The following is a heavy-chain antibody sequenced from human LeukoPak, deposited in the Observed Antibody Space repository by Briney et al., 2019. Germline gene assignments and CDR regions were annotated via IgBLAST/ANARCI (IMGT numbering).Heavy chain of an antibody. D-gene: IGHD7-27*01. CDR3: AREDDSWGPNNLDL. V-gene: IGHV3-48*02. CDR1: AFTFSDYS. Sequence: GGSLRLSCAASAFTFSDYSMNWVRQAPGKRLEWISYIDTSSSTMYYADSVMGRFTISRDNAKESLYLQMNSLRDEDTAVYYCAREDDSWGPNNLDLWGQWTMVTVSS. CDR2: IDTSSSTM. J-gene: IGHJ3*01.